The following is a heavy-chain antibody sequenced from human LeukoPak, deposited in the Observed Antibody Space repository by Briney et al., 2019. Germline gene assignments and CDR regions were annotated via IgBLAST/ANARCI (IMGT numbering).Heavy chain of an antibody. CDR2: MKHSGST. D-gene: IGHD3-3*01. V-gene: IGHV4-34*01. CDR1: GGSFSGYY. J-gene: IGHJ6*02. Sequence: PSETLSLTCAVYGGSFSGYYWSWIRQPPGKGLEWIGEMKHSGSTNYNPSLKSRVTISVDTSKNQFSLKLSSVTAADTAVYYCARARIRERITIFGVVIKEYYGMDFWGQGTTVTVSS. CDR3: ARARIRERITIFGVVIKEYYGMDF.